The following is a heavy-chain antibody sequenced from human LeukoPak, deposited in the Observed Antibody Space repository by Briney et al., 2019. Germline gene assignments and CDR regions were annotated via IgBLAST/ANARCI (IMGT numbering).Heavy chain of an antibody. V-gene: IGHV3-30-3*01. D-gene: IGHD3-22*01. CDR2: ISYDGSNK. Sequence: GGSLRLSCAAPGFTFSSYAMSWVRQAPGKGLEWVAVISYDGSNKYYADSVKGRFTISRDNSKNTLYLQMNSLRAEDTAVYYCARDLESGYDSSGYIDYWGQGTLVTVSS. CDR3: ARDLESGYDSSGYIDY. J-gene: IGHJ4*02. CDR1: GFTFSSYA.